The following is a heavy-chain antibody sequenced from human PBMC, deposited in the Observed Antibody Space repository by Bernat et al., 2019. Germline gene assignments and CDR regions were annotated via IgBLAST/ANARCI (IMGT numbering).Heavy chain of an antibody. CDR3: ARGRYGDYTGGHYFDY. CDR2: ISAYNGNT. J-gene: IGHJ4*02. D-gene: IGHD4-17*01. V-gene: IGHV1-18*01. Sequence: QVQLVQSGAEVKKPGASVKVSCKASGYTFTSYGISWVRQAPGQGLEWMGWISAYNGNTNYAQKLQGRVTMTTDTSTSTAYLELRSLRSDDTAVDYCARGRYGDYTGGHYFDYWGQGALVTVSS. CDR1: GYTFTSYG.